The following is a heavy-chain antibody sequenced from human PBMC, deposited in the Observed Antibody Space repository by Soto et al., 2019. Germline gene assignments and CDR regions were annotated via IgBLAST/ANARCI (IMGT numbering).Heavy chain of an antibody. D-gene: IGHD4-4*01. J-gene: IGHJ6*02. CDR1: GFTFDDYA. Sequence: GGSLRLSCAASGFTFDDYAMHWVRQAPGKGLEWVSGISWNSGSIGYADSVKGRFTISRDNAKNSLYLQMNSLRAEDTALYYCAKDTSGDYSNYYYYGMDVWGQGTTVTVSS. CDR3: AKDTSGDYSNYYYYGMDV. CDR2: ISWNSGSI. V-gene: IGHV3-9*01.